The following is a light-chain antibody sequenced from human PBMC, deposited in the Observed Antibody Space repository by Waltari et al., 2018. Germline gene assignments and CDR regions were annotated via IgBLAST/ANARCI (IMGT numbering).Light chain of an antibody. J-gene: IGLJ2*01. CDR3: VLYMAHGIVV. CDR2: STH. CDR1: SGSVSTSYF. Sequence: QTVVTQEPSSSVRPGGPVTLTCGLSSGSVSTSYFPSWYQQTPGQAPRTFSLSTHTRSSGVPVRFSGSILGNKAALSISGAQADDESDYYRVLYMAHGIVVFGGGTKLTVL. V-gene: IGLV8-61*01.